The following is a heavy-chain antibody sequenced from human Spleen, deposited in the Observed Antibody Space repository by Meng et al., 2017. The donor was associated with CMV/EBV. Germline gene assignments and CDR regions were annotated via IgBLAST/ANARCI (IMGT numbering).Heavy chain of an antibody. CDR3: ARGGGSLDY. Sequence: LSLSCAASGFTFSSSRMTWVRQAPGKGLEWVSSIRSSSSYIYYADSVKGRFTISRDNAKNSLYLQMNSLRAEDTAVYYCARGGGSLDYWGQGTLVTVSS. V-gene: IGHV3-21*01. CDR2: IRSSSSYI. CDR1: GFTFSSSR. J-gene: IGHJ4*02. D-gene: IGHD1-26*01.